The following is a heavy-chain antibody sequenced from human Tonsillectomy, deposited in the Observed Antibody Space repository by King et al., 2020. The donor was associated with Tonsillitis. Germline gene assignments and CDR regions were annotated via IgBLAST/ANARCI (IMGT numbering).Heavy chain of an antibody. CDR2: ISGSGGST. V-gene: IGHV3-23*04. Sequence: VQLVESGGGLVQPGGSLRLSCAASGFTFISDAMSWVRQAPGKGLEWFSAISGSGGSTYYADSVKGRFTISRDNSKNTLYLQMNSLRAEDTAVYYCAKEIVGATTWYYGMDVWGQGTTVTVSS. CDR1: GFTFISDA. J-gene: IGHJ6*02. D-gene: IGHD1-26*01. CDR3: AKEIVGATTWYYGMDV.